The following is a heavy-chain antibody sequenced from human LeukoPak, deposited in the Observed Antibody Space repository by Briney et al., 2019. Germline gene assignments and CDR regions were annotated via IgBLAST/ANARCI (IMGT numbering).Heavy chain of an antibody. CDR3: ARKARVDITGTTRDAFDI. Sequence: PSETLSLTCTVSGGSISSSSHCWGWIRQPPGKGLEWIGSVYYSVSIYCNPSLKSRVTISVDTSKNQFSLKLSSVTAADTAVYYCARKARVDITGTTRDAFDIWGQGTMVTVSS. CDR1: GGSISSSSHC. V-gene: IGHV4-39*01. J-gene: IGHJ3*02. D-gene: IGHD1-7*01. CDR2: VYYSVSI.